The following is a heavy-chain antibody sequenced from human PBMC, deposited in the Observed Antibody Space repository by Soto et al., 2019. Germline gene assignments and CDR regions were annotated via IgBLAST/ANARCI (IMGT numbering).Heavy chain of an antibody. CDR1: GYAFIGFP. CDR3: ARGFVMAGTWVDY. CDR2: ISAVNDNT. Sequence: GASVKVSCKASGYAFIGFPMHWARQAPGQSLEWMGWISAVNDNTEYSQKFHGRFTITRDTSASTSFMELSGLSSEDAAVYYCARGFVMAGTWVDYWGQGTLVTVSS. J-gene: IGHJ4*02. D-gene: IGHD6-19*01. V-gene: IGHV1-3*01.